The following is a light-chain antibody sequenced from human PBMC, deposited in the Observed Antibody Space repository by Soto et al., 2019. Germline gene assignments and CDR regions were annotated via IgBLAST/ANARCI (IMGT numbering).Light chain of an antibody. J-gene: IGKJ4*01. CDR2: DAS. CDR1: QSISSY. V-gene: IGKV3-11*01. CDR3: QQRSSWPLT. Sequence: EIVLTQSPATLSLSPGERATLSCRASQSISSYLGWYQQKPGQAPRLLIYDASNRATGIPARFSGSGSGTDFTLTISSLEPEDFAVYYCQQRSSWPLTFGGGTKLDIK.